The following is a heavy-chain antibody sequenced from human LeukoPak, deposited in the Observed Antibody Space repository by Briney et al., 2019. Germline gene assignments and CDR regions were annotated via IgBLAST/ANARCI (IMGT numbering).Heavy chain of an antibody. D-gene: IGHD6-13*01. CDR1: GGSISSSSYY. Sequence: SETLSLTCTVSGGSISSSSYYWGWIRQPPGKGLEWIGSIYYSGSTYYNPSLKSRVTISVDTSKNQFSLKLSSVTAADTAVYYCARPIAAAGRRSNWFDPWGQGTLVTVSS. CDR2: IYYSGST. CDR3: ARPIAAAGRRSNWFDP. J-gene: IGHJ5*02. V-gene: IGHV4-39*01.